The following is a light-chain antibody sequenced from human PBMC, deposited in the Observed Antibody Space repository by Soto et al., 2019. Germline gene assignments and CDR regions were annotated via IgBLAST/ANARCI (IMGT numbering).Light chain of an antibody. CDR3: QHYHNLPLT. Sequence: DIQMTQSPSSLSASVGDRVSFTCQASQDISKFLNWYQHKPGQAPSLLIYDASKSQFGVPSRFSGSGSGTDFTFTISSLQPEDNATYYCQHYHNLPLTFGGGTKVEIK. CDR1: QDISKF. J-gene: IGKJ4*01. CDR2: DAS. V-gene: IGKV1-33*01.